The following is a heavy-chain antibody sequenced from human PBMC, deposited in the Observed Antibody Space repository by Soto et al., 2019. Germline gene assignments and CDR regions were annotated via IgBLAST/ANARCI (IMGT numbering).Heavy chain of an antibody. CDR2: LIPIYDEP. J-gene: IGHJ6*02. CDR1: GFTFNVYG. CDR3: ARVRDPHLDHYGLDV. V-gene: IGHV1-69*06. Sequence: QVQLVQSGAEVKNPGSSVRVSCKTSGFTFNVYGIHWVRQAPGQGLEWMGGLIPIYDEPNYAQKFQGRVTMTADKLTATVYLELNSLRSEDTAVYFCARVRDPHLDHYGLDVWGQGNTVTVAS.